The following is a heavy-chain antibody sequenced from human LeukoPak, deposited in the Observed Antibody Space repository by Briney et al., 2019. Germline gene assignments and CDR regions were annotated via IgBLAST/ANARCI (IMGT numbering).Heavy chain of an antibody. CDR3: ARDVRAAGTFYFDY. CDR2: IYSGGST. V-gene: IGHV3-66*01. Sequence: GGSLRLSCAASGFTISSNYMNWVRQAPGKGLERVSVIYSGGSTYYADSVKGRFTISRDNSKNTLYLQMNSLRAEDTAVYYCARDVRAAGTFYFDYWGQGTLVTVSS. D-gene: IGHD6-13*01. CDR1: GFTISSNY. J-gene: IGHJ4*02.